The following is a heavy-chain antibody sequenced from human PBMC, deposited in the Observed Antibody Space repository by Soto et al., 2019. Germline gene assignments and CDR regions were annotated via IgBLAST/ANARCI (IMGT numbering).Heavy chain of an antibody. J-gene: IGHJ4*02. CDR2: IWYDGSNK. Sequence: RGSLRLSCAASGFTFSSYGMHWVRQAPGKGLEWVAVIWYDGSNKYYADSVKGRFTISRDNSKNTLYLQMNSLRAEDTAVYYCASLSSGYSNCYDYWDQGPMGTF. CDR3: ASLSSGYSNCYDY. V-gene: IGHV3-33*01. CDR1: GFTFSSYG. D-gene: IGHD5-18*01.